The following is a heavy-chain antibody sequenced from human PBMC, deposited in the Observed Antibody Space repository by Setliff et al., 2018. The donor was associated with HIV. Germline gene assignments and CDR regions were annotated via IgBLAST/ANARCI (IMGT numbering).Heavy chain of an antibody. V-gene: IGHV4-4*08. CDR3: ATSPPGGSSDYIWGSDYFDH. CDR2: IYRTGST. D-gene: IGHD5-12*01. Sequence: SETLSLTCTVSGGSISSYYWSWIRQPPGKGLEWIGYIYRTGSTKYNPSLKGRFTISRDTSKNTLYLQLDSLTAEDTAVYYCATSPPGGSSDYIWGSDYFDHWGQGALVTVSS. J-gene: IGHJ4*02. CDR1: GGSISSYY.